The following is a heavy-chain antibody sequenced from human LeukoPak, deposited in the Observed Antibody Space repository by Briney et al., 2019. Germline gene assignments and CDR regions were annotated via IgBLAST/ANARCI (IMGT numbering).Heavy chain of an antibody. CDR2: ISYDGSNK. D-gene: IGHD6-19*01. CDR1: GFTFSSYA. CDR3: AKDRIAVAQNFDY. J-gene: IGHJ4*02. V-gene: IGHV3-30*04. Sequence: GGSLRLSCAASGFTFSSYAMHWVRQAPGKGLEWVAVISYDGSNKYYADSVKGRFTISRDNSKNTLYLQMNSLRAEDTAVYYCAKDRIAVAQNFDYWGQGTLVTVSS.